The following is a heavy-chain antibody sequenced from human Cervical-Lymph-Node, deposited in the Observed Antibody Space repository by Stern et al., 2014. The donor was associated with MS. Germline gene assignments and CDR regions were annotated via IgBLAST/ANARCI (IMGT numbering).Heavy chain of an antibody. CDR1: GFTVSRDY. D-gene: IGHD1-1*01. V-gene: IGHV3-53*01. CDR3: ARDTSSPERSDW. J-gene: IGHJ4*02. Sequence: VQLVQSGGGVIQPGGSLRLSCTASGFTVSRDYMTWVRQAPGQGLEWLTLITNVGSTFDTDSVKGRFSISRDDAKNTVYLHMTSLRAEDTAMYYCARDTSSPERSDWWGQGTLVTVSS. CDR2: ITNVGST.